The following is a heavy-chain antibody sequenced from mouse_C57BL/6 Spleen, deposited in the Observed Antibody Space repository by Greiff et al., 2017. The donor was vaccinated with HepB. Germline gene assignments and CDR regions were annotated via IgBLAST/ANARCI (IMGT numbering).Heavy chain of an antibody. V-gene: IGHV1-26*01. D-gene: IGHD2-4*01. CDR3: AREADYDPWYFDV. Sequence: VQLQQSGPELVKPGASVKISCKASGYTFTDYYMNWVKQSHGKSLEWIGDINPNNGGTSYNQKFKGKATLTVDKSSSTAYMELRSLTSEDSAVYYCAREADYDPWYFDVWGTGTTVTVSS. CDR1: GYTFTDYY. J-gene: IGHJ1*03. CDR2: INPNNGGT.